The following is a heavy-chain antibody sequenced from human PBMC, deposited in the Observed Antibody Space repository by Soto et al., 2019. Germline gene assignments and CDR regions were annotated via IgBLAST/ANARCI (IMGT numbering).Heavy chain of an antibody. CDR2: ISVYNGNT. V-gene: IGHV1-18*04. Sequence: ASVKVSCKASGYTFTSYGISWVRQAPGQGLEWMGWISVYNGNTNYAQKLQGRVTMTTDTSTSTAYMELRSLRSDDTAVYYCARVRIDYDFWSGYSHTDYYYYYGMDVWGQGTTVTVSS. CDR1: GYTFTSYG. J-gene: IGHJ6*02. CDR3: ARVRIDYDFWSGYSHTDYYYYYGMDV. D-gene: IGHD3-3*01.